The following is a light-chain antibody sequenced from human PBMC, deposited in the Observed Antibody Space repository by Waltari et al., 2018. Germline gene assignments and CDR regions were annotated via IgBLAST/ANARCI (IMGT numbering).Light chain of an antibody. CDR2: RNN. J-gene: IGLJ2*01. CDR3: AAWDDSLNVVV. Sequence: QSVLTQPPSASGTPGQRVTIPCSGRSPHIRSNTVTWYQPLPGPAPKLLIYRNNQLPSGVPDRFSGSKSGTSASLAISGLQSEDEADYYCAAWDDSLNVVVFGGGTKLTVL. V-gene: IGLV1-44*01. CDR1: SPHIRSNT.